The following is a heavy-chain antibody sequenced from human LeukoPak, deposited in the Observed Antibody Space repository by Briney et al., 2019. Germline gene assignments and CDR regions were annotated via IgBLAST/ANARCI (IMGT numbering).Heavy chain of an antibody. J-gene: IGHJ4*02. CDR1: GFTFSSYG. V-gene: IGHV3-30*03. Sequence: PGGSLRLSCAASGFTFSSYGMHWVRQAPGKGLEWVAVISYDGSNKYYADSVKGRFTISRDNSKNTLYLQMNSLRAEDTAVYYCARAGRRGYCSGGSCPFDYWGQGTLVTVSS. D-gene: IGHD2-15*01. CDR3: ARAGRRGYCSGGSCPFDY. CDR2: ISYDGSNK.